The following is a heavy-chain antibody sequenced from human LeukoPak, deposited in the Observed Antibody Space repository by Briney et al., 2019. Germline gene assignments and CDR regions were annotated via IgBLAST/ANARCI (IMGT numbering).Heavy chain of an antibody. CDR2: IYHSGST. D-gene: IGHD2-2*01. CDR3: ARGDVSRTALLDY. Sequence: PSETLSLTCAVSGYSISSGYSWGWIRQPPGKGLEWIGYIYHSGSTYYNPSLKSRVTISVDTSKNQFSLKLTSVTAADTAVYYCARGDVSRTALLDYWGQGTLVTVSS. J-gene: IGHJ4*02. CDR1: GYSISSGYS. V-gene: IGHV4-38-2*01.